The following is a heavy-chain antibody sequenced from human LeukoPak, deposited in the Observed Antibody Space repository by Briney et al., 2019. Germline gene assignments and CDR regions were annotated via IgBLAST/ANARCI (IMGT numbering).Heavy chain of an antibody. CDR1: GFTFSSYA. V-gene: IGHV3-48*01. J-gene: IGHJ6*04. CDR2: ISGSSSTI. CDR3: ARVEKGFWSGFKMDV. D-gene: IGHD3-3*01. Sequence: AGGSLRLSCAASGFTFSSYAMTWVRQAPGKGLEWISYISGSSSTIHYADSVKGRFTISRDNDKNSLYLEMNSLRAEDTAVYFCARVEKGFWSGFKMDVWGKGTAVTVSS.